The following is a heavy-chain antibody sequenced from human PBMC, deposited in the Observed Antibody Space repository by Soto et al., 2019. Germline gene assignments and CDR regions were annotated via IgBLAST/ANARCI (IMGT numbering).Heavy chain of an antibody. J-gene: IGHJ4*02. V-gene: IGHV4-31*03. D-gene: IGHD1-26*01. CDR1: GGSISSGGYY. CDR3: AKSTWDDLPPSF. CDR2: IYYSGST. Sequence: SETLSLTCTVSGGSISSGGYYWSWIRQHPGKGLEWIGYIYYSGSTYYNPSLKSRVTMSVDNSKNTLYLQMNSVRAEDTAVYYCAKSTWDDLPPSFWGQGTPVTVSS.